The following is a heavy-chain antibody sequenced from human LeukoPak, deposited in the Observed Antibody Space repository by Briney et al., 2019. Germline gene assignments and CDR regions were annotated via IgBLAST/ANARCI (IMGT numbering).Heavy chain of an antibody. J-gene: IGHJ4*02. D-gene: IGHD4-17*01. CDR1: GFTFSSYS. CDR3: ARDKMTTVTTFDS. CDR2: ISSSSSYI. V-gene: IGHV3-21*01. Sequence: NPGGSLRLSCAASGFTFSSYSMNWVRQAPGKGLEWVSSISSSSSYIYYADSVKGRFTISRDNAKNSLYLQMNSLRAEDTAVYYCARDKMTTVTTFDSWGQGTLVTVSS.